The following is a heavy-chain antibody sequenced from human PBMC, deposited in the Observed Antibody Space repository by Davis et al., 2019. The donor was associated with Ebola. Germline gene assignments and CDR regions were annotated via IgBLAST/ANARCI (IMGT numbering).Heavy chain of an antibody. CDR1: GGSISSSSYY. CDR3: ARGARYRSAWFDS. D-gene: IGHD6-19*01. J-gene: IGHJ5*01. CDR2: IYYSGST. Sequence: SETLSLTCTVSGGSISSSSYYWGWIRQPPGKGLEWIGSIYYSGSTYYNPSLKSRVTISVDTSKNQFSLKLSSVTAADTAVYYCARGARYRSAWFDSWGQGTLVSVSS. V-gene: IGHV4-39*01.